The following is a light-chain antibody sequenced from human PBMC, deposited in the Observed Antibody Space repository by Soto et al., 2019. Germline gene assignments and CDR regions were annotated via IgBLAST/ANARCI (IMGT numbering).Light chain of an antibody. CDR3: QQYNSYCT. V-gene: IGKV1-5*01. CDR2: DAS. Sequence: DIPMTQSPSTLSASVGDIVTITCRASQSISSWLAWYQQKPGKAPKLLIYDASSLESGVPSRFSGSGSGTEFTLTISSLQPDDFATYYCQQYNSYCTFGQGTKLEIK. J-gene: IGKJ2*02. CDR1: QSISSW.